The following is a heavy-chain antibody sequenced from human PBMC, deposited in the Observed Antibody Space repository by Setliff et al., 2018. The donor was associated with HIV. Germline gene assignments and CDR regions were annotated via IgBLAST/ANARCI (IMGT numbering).Heavy chain of an antibody. D-gene: IGHD7-27*01. CDR1: GYTFTTYS. CDR2: INVGNGDT. CDR3: ARGADYLGIPSYYYYYMDV. Sequence: ASVKVSCKASGYTFTTYSLHWVRQAPGQSLEWMGWINVGNGDTKYSQELQGRITITRDTSANTAYMELSSLRSEDTAVYYCARGADYLGIPSYYYYYMDVWGKGTTVTVS. V-gene: IGHV1-3*03. J-gene: IGHJ6*03.